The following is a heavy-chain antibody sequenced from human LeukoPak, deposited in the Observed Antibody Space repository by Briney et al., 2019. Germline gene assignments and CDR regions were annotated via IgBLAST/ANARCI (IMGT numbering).Heavy chain of an antibody. V-gene: IGHV3-53*01. CDR2: IYSGDST. Sequence: GGSLRLSCAVSGFTVSSNYMSWVRQAPGKGLEWVSVIYSGDSTKYADSVKGRFTISRDNSKNTLYLQMNSLRAEDTAVYYCGGNSDYWGQGILVTVSS. D-gene: IGHD4-23*01. CDR3: GGNSDY. CDR1: GFTVSSNY. J-gene: IGHJ4*02.